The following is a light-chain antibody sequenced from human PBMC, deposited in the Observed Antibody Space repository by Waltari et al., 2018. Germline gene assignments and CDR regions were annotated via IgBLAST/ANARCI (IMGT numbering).Light chain of an antibody. V-gene: IGLV3-21*04. CDR3: QVWHAAIDPGV. CDR2: YDT. Sequence: SYVLTQPPSVSVAPGETARVTCGGDHIGSYSVHWYQQKPGQAPVLVIRYDTDRPSGIPERVPGSNSANTATLTISRVEAGDEANYYCQVWHAAIDPGVFGTGTEVTV. J-gene: IGLJ1*01. CDR1: HIGSYS.